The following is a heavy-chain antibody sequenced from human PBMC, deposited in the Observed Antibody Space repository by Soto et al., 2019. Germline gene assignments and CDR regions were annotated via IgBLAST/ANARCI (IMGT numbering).Heavy chain of an antibody. CDR1: GFTFSSYW. J-gene: IGHJ4*02. V-gene: IGHV3-74*01. D-gene: IGHD6-19*01. Sequence: GGSLRLSCAASGFTFSSYWMHWVRQAPGKGLVWVSRINSDGSSTSYADSVKGRFTISRDNAKNTLYLQMNSLRAEDTAVYYCARVPIAVAPFDYWGQGTLVTVSS. CDR3: ARVPIAVAPFDY. CDR2: INSDGSST.